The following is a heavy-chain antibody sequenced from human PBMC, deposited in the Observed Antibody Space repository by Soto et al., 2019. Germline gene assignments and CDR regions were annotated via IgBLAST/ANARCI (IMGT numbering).Heavy chain of an antibody. Sequence: PGGSLRLSCAASGFTFNNYAMTWVRQAPGKGLEWVSLISGGGDNKYYADSVEGRFAISRDNSKNTMFLQMNSLRAEDTAIYYCAKVMGWFDWSIVDSWGQGTLVTVSS. CDR1: GFTFNNYA. J-gene: IGHJ4*02. D-gene: IGHD3-9*01. CDR3: AKVMGWFDWSIVDS. V-gene: IGHV3-23*01. CDR2: ISGGGDNK.